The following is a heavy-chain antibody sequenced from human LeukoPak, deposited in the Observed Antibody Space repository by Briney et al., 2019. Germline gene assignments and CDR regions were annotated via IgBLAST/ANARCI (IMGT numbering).Heavy chain of an antibody. V-gene: IGHV3-74*01. CDR3: ARGDYGSGSLYFHL. J-gene: IGHJ5*02. CDR2: INSDGSST. D-gene: IGHD3-10*01. Sequence: GGSLRLSCAASGFSFSSYWIHWVRQAPGKGLVWVSRINSDGSSTSYADSVKGRFTISRDNARNSLYLQMNSLRGEDTAVYYCARGDYGSGSLYFHLWGQGTLVTVSS. CDR1: GFSFSSYW.